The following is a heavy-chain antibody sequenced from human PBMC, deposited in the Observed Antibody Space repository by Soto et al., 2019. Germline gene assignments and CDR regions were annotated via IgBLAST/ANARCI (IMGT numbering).Heavy chain of an antibody. Sequence: QLQLVESGGGVVQPGRSLRLSCAASGSTFSNYIMHWVRQAPGKGLEWVAFISYDGSNKDYADSVEGRFTISRDNSKNTLYLQLSSLRPEGTAVYYCAGGDNYYALGVWGQGTTVTVSS. CDR2: ISYDGSNK. V-gene: IGHV3-30-3*01. CDR1: GSTFSNYI. J-gene: IGHJ6*02. D-gene: IGHD2-15*01. CDR3: AGGDNYYALGV.